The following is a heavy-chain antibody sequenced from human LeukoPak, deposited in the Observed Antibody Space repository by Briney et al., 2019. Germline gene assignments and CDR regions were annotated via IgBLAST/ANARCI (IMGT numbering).Heavy chain of an antibody. J-gene: IGHJ4*02. D-gene: IGHD3-22*01. V-gene: IGHV3-21*01. Sequence: GGSLRLSCAASGFILSSYGLNWVRQAPGKGLEWVSTISSGGHIYYEDSVKGRFTISRDNTKNSLYLQMNSLRAEDTAVYYCARDQDGGRYYFESSGYSHWGQGIMVTVSS. CDR1: GFILSSYG. CDR3: ARDQDGGRYYFESSGYSH. CDR2: ISSGGHI.